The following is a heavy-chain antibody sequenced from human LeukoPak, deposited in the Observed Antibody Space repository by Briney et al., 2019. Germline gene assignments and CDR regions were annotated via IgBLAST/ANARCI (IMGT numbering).Heavy chain of an antibody. D-gene: IGHD3-10*01. J-gene: IGHJ5*02. CDR2: ISYDGSNK. CDR3: ARGDYYGSDQNWFDP. V-gene: IGHV3-30*04. Sequence: GGSLRLSCAASGFTFSSYAMHWVRQAPGKGLEWVAVISYDGSNKYYADSVKGRFTTSRDNSKNTLYLQMNSLRAEDTAVYYCARGDYYGSDQNWFDPWGQGTLVTVSS. CDR1: GFTFSSYA.